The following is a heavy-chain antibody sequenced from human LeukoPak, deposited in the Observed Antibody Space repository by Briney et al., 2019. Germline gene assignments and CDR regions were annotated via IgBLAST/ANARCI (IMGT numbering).Heavy chain of an antibody. V-gene: IGHV3-23*01. Sequence: PGGSLRLSCAASGFTFDDYGMSWVRQAPGKGLEWVSAISGSGGSTYNADSVKGRFTISRDNSKNTLYLQMNSLRAEDTAVYYCAKELNKFGGYFGVTDYWGQGTLATVSS. J-gene: IGHJ4*02. D-gene: IGHD3-3*01. CDR2: ISGSGGST. CDR3: AKELNKFGGYFGVTDY. CDR1: GFTFDDYG.